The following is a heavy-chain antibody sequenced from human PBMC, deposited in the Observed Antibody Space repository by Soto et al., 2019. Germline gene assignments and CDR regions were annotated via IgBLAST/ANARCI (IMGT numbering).Heavy chain of an antibody. V-gene: IGHV3-30-3*01. CDR3: ARSDLPTIYYYYGMDV. CDR1: GFTFSSYA. CDR2: ISYDGSNK. J-gene: IGHJ6*02. Sequence: QVQLVESGGGVVQPGRSLRLYCAASGFTFSSYAMHWVRQAPGKGLEWVAVISYDGSNKYYADSVKGRFTISRDNSKNTLYLQMNSLRAEDTAVYYCARSDLPTIYYYYGMDVWGQGTTVTVSS.